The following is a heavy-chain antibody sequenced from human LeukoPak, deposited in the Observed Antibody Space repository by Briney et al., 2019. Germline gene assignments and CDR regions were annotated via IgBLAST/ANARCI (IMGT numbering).Heavy chain of an antibody. D-gene: IGHD1-1*01. CDR3: AKLEDTWFDP. CDR1: GGSISSSGYY. V-gene: IGHV4-39*07. CDR2: IYDSGIT. J-gene: IGHJ5*02. Sequence: SETLSLTCTVSGGSISSSGYYWGWIRQPPGKGLERIGSIYDSGITYYKPSLKSRVTISVDTSKNQFSLKLNSVTAADTAVYYCAKLEDTWFDPWGQGTLVTVSS.